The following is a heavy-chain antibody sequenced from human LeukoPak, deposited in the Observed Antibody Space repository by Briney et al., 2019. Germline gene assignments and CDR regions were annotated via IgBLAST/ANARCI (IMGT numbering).Heavy chain of an antibody. D-gene: IGHD1-26*01. J-gene: IGHJ4*02. Sequence: PGGSLRLSCTASGFTFGDYAMSWVRQAPGKGLEWVGFIRSKAYGGTTEYAASVKGSFTISRDDSKSIAYLQMNSLKTEDTAVYYCTAIVGARSMVDYWGQGTLVTVSS. CDR2: IRSKAYGGTT. CDR3: TAIVGARSMVDY. CDR1: GFTFGDYA. V-gene: IGHV3-49*04.